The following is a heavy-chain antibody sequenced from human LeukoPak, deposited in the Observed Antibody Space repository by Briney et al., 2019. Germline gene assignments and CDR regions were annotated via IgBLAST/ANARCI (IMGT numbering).Heavy chain of an antibody. J-gene: IGHJ4*02. CDR2: IGGSGGST. CDR1: GFTFSSYA. Sequence: GGSLRLSCAASGFTFSSYAMSWVRQAPGKGLEWVSAIGGSGGSTYYADSVKGRFTIPRDNSKNTLYLQMNSLRAEDTAVYYCAKDMSGLHGFDYWGQGTLVTVSS. CDR3: AKDMSGLHGFDY. V-gene: IGHV3-23*01. D-gene: IGHD1-26*01.